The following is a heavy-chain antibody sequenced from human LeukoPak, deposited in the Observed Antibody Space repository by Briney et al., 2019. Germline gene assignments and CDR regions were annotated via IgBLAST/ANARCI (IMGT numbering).Heavy chain of an antibody. CDR3: ASSYDSSAPSGY. D-gene: IGHD3-22*01. Sequence: SETLSPTCTVSGGSISSYYWSWIRQPPGKGLEWIGYIYYSGSTNYNPSLKSRVTISVDTSKNQFSLKLSSVTAADTAVYYCASSYDSSAPSGYWGQGTLVTVSS. J-gene: IGHJ4*02. CDR2: IYYSGST. V-gene: IGHV4-59*01. CDR1: GGSISSYY.